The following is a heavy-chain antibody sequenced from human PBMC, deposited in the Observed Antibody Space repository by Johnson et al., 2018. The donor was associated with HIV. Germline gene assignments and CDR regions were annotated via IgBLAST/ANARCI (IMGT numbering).Heavy chain of an antibody. D-gene: IGHD2-8*01. J-gene: IGHJ3*01. V-gene: IGHV3-20*04. CDR1: GITFSNYW. CDR3: ARDGGKWSYSFDV. CDR2: INWNGGST. Sequence: VQLVESGGALVQPGGSLRLSCVASGITFSNYWMSWVRQAPGKGLEWVSGINWNGGSTGYADSVKGRFTISRDNAKNSLYLQMNSLRAADTALYYCARDGGKWSYSFDVWGQGTMFSVSS.